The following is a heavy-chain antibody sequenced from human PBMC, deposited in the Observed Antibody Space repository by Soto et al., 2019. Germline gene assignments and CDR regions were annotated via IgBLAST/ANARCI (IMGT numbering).Heavy chain of an antibody. CDR3: ARDRRPSSSSNYYYGMDV. CDR1: GGSISSGGYY. J-gene: IGHJ6*02. Sequence: SEALSLTCTVSGGSISSGGYYWSWIRQHPGKGLEWIGYIYYSGSTYYNPSLKSRVTISVDTSKNQFSLKLSSVTAADTAVYYCARDRRPSSSSNYYYGMDVWGQGTTVTVSS. V-gene: IGHV4-31*03. D-gene: IGHD6-6*01. CDR2: IYYSGST.